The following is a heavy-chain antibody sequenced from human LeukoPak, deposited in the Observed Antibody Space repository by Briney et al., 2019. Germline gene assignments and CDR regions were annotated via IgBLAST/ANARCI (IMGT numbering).Heavy chain of an antibody. CDR1: GFTFSRFW. CDR2: INGDGSST. CDR3: AAYYCEPHY. J-gene: IGHJ4*02. V-gene: IGHV3-74*01. Sequence: GGSLRLSCAASGFTFSRFWMHWVRQAPGKGLVWVSRINGDGSSTNYADSVKGRFTISRDNAKSTLYLQMNSLRAEDTAVYYCAAYYCEPHYWGQGTLVTVSS. D-gene: IGHD2-21*01.